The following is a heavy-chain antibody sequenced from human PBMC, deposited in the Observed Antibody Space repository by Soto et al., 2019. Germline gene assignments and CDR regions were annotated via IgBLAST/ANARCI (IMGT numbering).Heavy chain of an antibody. CDR1: GYTFTTYG. Sequence: ASVKVSCEASGYTFTTYGISWVRQAPGQGFEWMGWISAYNGNTNYAQNLQGRVTMTADTSTSTAYMELRSLRSDDTAVYYCTREGSAPYYYYGMDAWGQGTTVTVSS. J-gene: IGHJ6*02. D-gene: IGHD3-10*01. CDR3: TREGSAPYYYYGMDA. CDR2: ISAYNGNT. V-gene: IGHV1-18*01.